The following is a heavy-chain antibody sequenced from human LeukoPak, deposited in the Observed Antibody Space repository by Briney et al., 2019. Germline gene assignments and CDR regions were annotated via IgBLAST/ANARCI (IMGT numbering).Heavy chain of an antibody. D-gene: IGHD3-22*01. CDR1: GGSLSGSYY. CDR2: IYTSGNT. V-gene: IGHV4-61*02. CDR3: ARTGYFYDSSGLGYFDY. J-gene: IGHJ4*02. Sequence: PSETLSLTCTVSGGSLSGSYYWSWIRQPAGKGLEWIGRIYTSGNTNYSPSLKSRVTISLDTSKNQFSLKLSSVTAADTAVYYCARTGYFYDSSGLGYFDYWGQGTLVTVSS.